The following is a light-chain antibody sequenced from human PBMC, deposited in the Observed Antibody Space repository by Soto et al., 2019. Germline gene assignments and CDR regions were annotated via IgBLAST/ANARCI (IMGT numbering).Light chain of an antibody. CDR3: QKCKVAPFT. CDR2: KAS. J-gene: IGKJ4*01. V-gene: IGKV1-5*03. Sequence: DIQMTQYPSTQAGSVGDRVTITCRASQTISSWLAWYQQKPGKAPKLLIYKASTLKSGVPSRFSGSGSGTEFTLSISSLQPEDVATYYCQKCKVAPFTFGGGTKV. CDR1: QTISSW.